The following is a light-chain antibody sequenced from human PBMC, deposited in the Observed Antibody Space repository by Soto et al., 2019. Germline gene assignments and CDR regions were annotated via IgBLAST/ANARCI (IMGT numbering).Light chain of an antibody. Sequence: PGARATLSCRTSQSVSSYLAWYQQKPGQPPTLLIFEASNRATGIPARFSGSGSGTDFTLTISSLEPEDFAVYHCLQRYNWPLTFGQGTRLEIK. J-gene: IGKJ5*01. CDR1: QSVSSY. V-gene: IGKV3-11*01. CDR2: EAS. CDR3: LQRYNWPLT.